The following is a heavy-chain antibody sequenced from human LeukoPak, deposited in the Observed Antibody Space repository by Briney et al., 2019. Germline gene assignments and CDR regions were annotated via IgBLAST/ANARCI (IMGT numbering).Heavy chain of an antibody. D-gene: IGHD3-10*01. CDR1: GFTFDDYA. V-gene: IGHV3-9*01. Sequence: PGGSLRLSCAASGFTFDDYAMHWVRQAPGRGLEWVSGVRWNSGSITYADSVKGRFTIPRDNDKYSRYLQMNSLRAEDTAVYYCARGRDYGHYVSGSLVRAFDIWGQGRMVTVSS. CDR2: VRWNSGSI. J-gene: IGHJ3*02. CDR3: ARGRDYGHYVSGSLVRAFDI.